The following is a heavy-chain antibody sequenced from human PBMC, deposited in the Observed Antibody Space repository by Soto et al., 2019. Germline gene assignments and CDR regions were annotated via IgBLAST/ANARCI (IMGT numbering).Heavy chain of an antibody. D-gene: IGHD2-2*01. CDR2: ISGSGGST. CDR1: GFTFSSYA. J-gene: IGHJ1*01. V-gene: IGHV3-23*01. Sequence: GGSLRLSCAASGFTFSSYAMSWVRQAPGKGLEWVSAISGSGGSTYYADSVKGRFTISRDNSKNTLYLQMNSLRAEDTAVYYCAKDPKYCSSTSCYPEYFQHWGQGTLVTVSS. CDR3: AKDPKYCSSTSCYPEYFQH.